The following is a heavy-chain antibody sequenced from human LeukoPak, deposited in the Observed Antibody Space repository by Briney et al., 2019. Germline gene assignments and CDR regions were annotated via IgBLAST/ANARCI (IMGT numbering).Heavy chain of an antibody. CDR3: ARAIYDVVVPADIDY. V-gene: IGHV3-66*01. D-gene: IGHD2-2*01. J-gene: IGHJ4*02. Sequence: GGSLRLSCAVSGSIGIDGYMSWVRQAPGKGLEWLSVIYRGGARYYSDSVKGRFTISRDSSNNAWHLQLHNLRVEDTAVYYCARAIYDVVVPADIDYWGQGTLVTVSS. CDR1: GSIGIDGY. CDR2: IYRGGAR.